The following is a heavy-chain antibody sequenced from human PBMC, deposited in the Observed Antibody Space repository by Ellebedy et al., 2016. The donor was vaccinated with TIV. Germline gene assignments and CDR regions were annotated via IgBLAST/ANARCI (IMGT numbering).Heavy chain of an antibody. CDR1: GFTFSNYG. D-gene: IGHD1-1*01. V-gene: IGHV3-33*08. CDR3: ATDKGAITTTLYFDY. J-gene: IGHJ4*02. CDR2: IWYDGSNK. Sequence: GGSLRLSCAASGFTFSNYGMHWVRQAPGKGLEWVAVIWYDGSNKYYADSVKGRFTISRDNSKNTLYLQMNSLRAEDTAVYSCATDKGAITTTLYFDYWGQGTLVTVSS.